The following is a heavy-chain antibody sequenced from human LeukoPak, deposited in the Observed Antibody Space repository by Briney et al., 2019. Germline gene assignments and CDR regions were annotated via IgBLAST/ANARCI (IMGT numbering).Heavy chain of an antibody. J-gene: IGHJ4*02. CDR1: GGSISTYY. CDR2: IYYSGIT. D-gene: IGHD3-16*01. CDR3: ARAKRGSGFGYYYFDS. V-gene: IGHV4-59*01. Sequence: SETLSLTCTVSGGSISTYYWSWIRQPPGKGLEWIGYIYYSGITRYNPSLKSQLTISVDTSKNQFSLKLSSVTAADTAVYYCARAKRGSGFGYYYFDSWGQGTLVTVSS.